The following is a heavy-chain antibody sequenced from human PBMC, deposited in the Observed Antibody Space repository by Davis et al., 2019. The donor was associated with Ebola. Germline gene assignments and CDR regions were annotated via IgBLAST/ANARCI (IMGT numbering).Heavy chain of an antibody. V-gene: IGHV5-51*01. CDR2: IYPRDSDT. CDR3: ARHRPFGDYAIDY. CDR1: GNSFTSYW. J-gene: IGHJ4*02. D-gene: IGHD4-17*01. Sequence: GESLKISCKGSGNSFTSYWIAWVRQMPGKGLEWMGIIYPRDSDTRYSPSFQGQVTISADKSISTAYLQWSSLKASDTAMYYCARHRPFGDYAIDYWGQGTLVTVSS.